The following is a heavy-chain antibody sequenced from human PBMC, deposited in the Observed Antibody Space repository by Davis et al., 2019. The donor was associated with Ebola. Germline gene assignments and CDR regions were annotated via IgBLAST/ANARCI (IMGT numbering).Heavy chain of an antibody. CDR3: AKKAVTMDC. J-gene: IGHJ4*02. D-gene: IGHD4-17*01. V-gene: IGHV3-33*06. Sequence: PGGSLRPSCAASGFTFRSYGMHWVRQAPGKGLEWVAVTWYDGSNKYYADSVKGRFTISRDNSKNTLYLQLNSLRAEDTALYYCAKKAVTMDCWGQGILVTVSS. CDR1: GFTFRSYG. CDR2: TWYDGSNK.